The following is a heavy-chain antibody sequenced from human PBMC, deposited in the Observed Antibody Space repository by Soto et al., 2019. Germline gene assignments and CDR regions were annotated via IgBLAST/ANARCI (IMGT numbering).Heavy chain of an antibody. D-gene: IGHD2-2*01. V-gene: IGHV3-48*02. CDR2: ISTTSFTI. CDR1: GFSFSTYN. J-gene: IGHJ4*02. Sequence: GGSLRLSCAASGFSFSTYNMDWVRQAPGKGPEWIAYISTTSFTIYYADSVKGRFTISRDNDRNSLYLEMNSLRDEDTAVYYCTTSTRWGQGTLVTVSS. CDR3: TTSTR.